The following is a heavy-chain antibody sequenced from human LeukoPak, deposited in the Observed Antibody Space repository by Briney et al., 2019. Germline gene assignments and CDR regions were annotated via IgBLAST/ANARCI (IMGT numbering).Heavy chain of an antibody. V-gene: IGHV1-2*02. Sequence: ASVKVSCKASGYTFTGYYMHWVRQAPGQGLEWMGWINPNSGATNYAQNFQGRVTMTRDTSIGTAYMELRSDDTAVYYCARGHYDTSGYYHLDYWGQGTLVTVSS. J-gene: IGHJ4*02. CDR2: INPNSGAT. CDR1: GYTFTGYY. CDR3: ARGHYDTSGYYHLDY. D-gene: IGHD3-22*01.